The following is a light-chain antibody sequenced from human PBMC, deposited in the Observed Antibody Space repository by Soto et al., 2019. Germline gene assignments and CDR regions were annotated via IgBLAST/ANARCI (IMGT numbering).Light chain of an antibody. J-gene: IGKJ4*01. Sequence: TQMTQSPSSVSASVGDRVTITCRASQGISSWLAWYQQKPGKAPRLLIYAASSLQSGVPSRFSGSGSGTDFTLTISGLQAEDVAVYYCHQYYSIPLTFGGGTKVEI. CDR2: AAS. CDR1: QGISSW. CDR3: HQYYSIPLT. V-gene: IGKV1-12*01.